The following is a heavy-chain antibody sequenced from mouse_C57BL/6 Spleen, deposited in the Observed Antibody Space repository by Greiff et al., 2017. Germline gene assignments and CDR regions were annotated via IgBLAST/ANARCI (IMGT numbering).Heavy chain of an antibody. CDR1: GYSFTGYY. D-gene: IGHD1-1*01. Sequence: VQLQQSGPELVKPGASVKISCKSSGYSFTGYYMNWVKQSPEKSLEWIGEINPSTGGTIYNQKFKAKATLTVDKSSITAFMQLKSLTSEDSAVYSCAREGHYYGTSRYYAMDYWGQGTSVTVSS. V-gene: IGHV1-42*01. CDR2: INPSTGGT. J-gene: IGHJ4*01. CDR3: AREGHYYGTSRYYAMDY.